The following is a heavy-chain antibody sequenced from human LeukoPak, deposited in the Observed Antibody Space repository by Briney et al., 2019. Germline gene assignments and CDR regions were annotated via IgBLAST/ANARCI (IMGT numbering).Heavy chain of an antibody. D-gene: IGHD1-26*01. Sequence: PGGSLRLSCAASGFTFSGYAMSWVRQAPGKGLEWVSAISGSGGSTYYADSVKGRFTIFRDNSKNTLYLQMNSLRAEDTAVYYCAKDLLGPDPLFDYWGQGTLVTVSS. V-gene: IGHV3-23*01. J-gene: IGHJ4*02. CDR1: GFTFSGYA. CDR3: AKDLLGPDPLFDY. CDR2: ISGSGGST.